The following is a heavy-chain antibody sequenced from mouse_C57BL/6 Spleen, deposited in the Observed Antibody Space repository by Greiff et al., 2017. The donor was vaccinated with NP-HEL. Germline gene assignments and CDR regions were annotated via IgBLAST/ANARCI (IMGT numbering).Heavy chain of an antibody. J-gene: IGHJ3*01. CDR2: IWSGGST. CDR1: GFSLTSYG. CDR3: ATIYYGNPEGFAY. D-gene: IGHD2-1*01. V-gene: IGHV2-2*01. Sequence: QVQLQQPGPGLVQPSQSLSITCTVSGFSLTSYGVHWVRQSPGKGLEWLGVIWSGGSTDYNAAFISRLSISKDNSKSQVFFKMNSLQADDTAIYYCATIYYGNPEGFAYWGQGTLVTVSA.